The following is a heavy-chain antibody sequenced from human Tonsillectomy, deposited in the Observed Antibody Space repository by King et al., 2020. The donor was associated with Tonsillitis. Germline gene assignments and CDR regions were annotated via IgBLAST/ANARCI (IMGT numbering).Heavy chain of an antibody. CDR3: ARGVDTAMVSVTASFAI. CDR2: TYYRSKWYN. D-gene: IGHD5-18*01. V-gene: IGHV6-1*01. J-gene: IGHJ3*02. CDR1: GDSVSSNSAA. Sequence: VQLQQSGPGLVKPSQTLSLTCAISGDSVSSNSAAWNWIRQSPSRGLEWLGRTYYRSKWYNDYAVSVKSRITINPDTSKNQFSLQLNSVTPEDTAVYYCARGVDTAMVSVTASFAIWGQGTMVTVSS.